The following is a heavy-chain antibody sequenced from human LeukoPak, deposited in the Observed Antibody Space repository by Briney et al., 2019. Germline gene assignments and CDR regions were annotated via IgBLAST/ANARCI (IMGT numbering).Heavy chain of an antibody. CDR3: ARRAHYYDSSGYYYYFDY. J-gene: IGHJ4*02. CDR2: IIPIFGTA. D-gene: IGHD3-22*01. V-gene: IGHV1-69*06. CDR1: GGTFSSYA. Sequence: SVKVPCKASGGTFSSYAISWVRQAPGQGLEWMGGIIPIFGTANYAQKFQGRVTITADKSTSTAYMELSSLRSEDTAVYYCARRAHYYDSSGYYYYFDYWGQGTLVTVSS.